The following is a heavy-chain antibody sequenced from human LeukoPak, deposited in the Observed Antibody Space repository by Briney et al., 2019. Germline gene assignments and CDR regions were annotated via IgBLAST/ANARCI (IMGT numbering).Heavy chain of an antibody. V-gene: IGHV1-69*04. D-gene: IGHD5-24*01. Sequence: GASVKVSCKASAGSCSSYAISWVRQAPGQGLEWMGRIIPILGIANYAQKFQGRVTITADKSTSTAYMELSSLRSEHTAVYYCAVRAGSGLYYFDYWGQGTLVTVSS. CDR2: IIPILGIA. J-gene: IGHJ4*02. CDR1: AGSCSSYA. CDR3: AVRAGSGLYYFDY.